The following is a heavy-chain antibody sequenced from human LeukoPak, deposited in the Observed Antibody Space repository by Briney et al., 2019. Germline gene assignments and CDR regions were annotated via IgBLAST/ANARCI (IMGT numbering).Heavy chain of an antibody. J-gene: IGHJ4*02. CDR1: GFTFSSYS. Sequence: GGSLRLSCAASGFTFSSYSMNWVRQAPGKGLEWVSFISSSSTYMYYADSMKGRFTISRDNAKNSLYLQMNSLRAEDTAVYYCARTSNTVTTGASYFDYWGQGILVTVSS. CDR3: ARTSNTVTTGASYFDY. D-gene: IGHD4-17*01. V-gene: IGHV3-21*01. CDR2: ISSSSTYM.